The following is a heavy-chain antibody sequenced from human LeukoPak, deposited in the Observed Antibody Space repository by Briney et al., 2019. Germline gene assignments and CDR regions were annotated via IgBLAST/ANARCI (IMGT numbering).Heavy chain of an antibody. V-gene: IGHV4-59*01. Sequence: PSETLSLTCTVSGGSISSYYWSWIRQPPGKGLEWIGYIYYSGSTNYNPSLKSRVTISVGTSKNQFSLKLSSVTAADTAVYYCARAEPYCSSTSCYETWIDPWGQGTLVAVSS. CDR3: ARAEPYCSSTSCYETWIDP. D-gene: IGHD2-2*01. J-gene: IGHJ5*02. CDR2: IYYSGST. CDR1: GGSISSYY.